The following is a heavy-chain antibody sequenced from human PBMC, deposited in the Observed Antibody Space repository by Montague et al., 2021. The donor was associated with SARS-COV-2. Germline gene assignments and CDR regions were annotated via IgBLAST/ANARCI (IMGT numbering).Heavy chain of an antibody. Sequence: TLSLTCTVSGDSISSGDYHWSWVRQPAGKGLEWIGYIYTLGSTSYNPSLKSRVTISMDTSKNQLSLKLSSVTAADTAMYFCARSPYRTTYLNGMDVWGQGTTVTVSS. D-gene: IGHD1-14*01. CDR1: GDSISSGDYH. J-gene: IGHJ6*02. V-gene: IGHV4-61*09. CDR3: ARSPYRTTYLNGMDV. CDR2: IYTLGST.